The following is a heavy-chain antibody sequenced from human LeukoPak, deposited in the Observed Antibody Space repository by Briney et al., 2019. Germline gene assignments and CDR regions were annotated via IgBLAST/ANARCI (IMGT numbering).Heavy chain of an antibody. CDR2: LYYSEST. V-gene: IGHV4-59*01. D-gene: IGHD4-11*01. J-gene: IGHJ4*02. Sequence: PSETLSLTCAVYGGSFSGYYWSWIRQPPGKGLEWIGYLYYSESTNYNPSLKSRVSISEDTSKNQFSLKLTSVTAADTAVYYCARESRPYSSHFESWGQGTLVTVSP. CDR1: GGSFSGYY. CDR3: ARESRPYSSHFES.